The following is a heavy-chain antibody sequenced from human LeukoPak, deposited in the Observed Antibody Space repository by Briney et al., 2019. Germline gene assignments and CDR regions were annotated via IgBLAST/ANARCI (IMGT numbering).Heavy chain of an antibody. J-gene: IGHJ4*02. V-gene: IGHV3-21*01. D-gene: IGHD3-16*02. CDR1: GFTFDDYA. CDR3: AREEYDYVWGSYRYEGY. CDR2: ISSSSSYI. Sequence: PGGSLRLSCAASGFTFDDYAMHWVRQAPGKGLEWVSSISSSSSYIYYADSVKGRFTISRDNAKNSLYLQMNSLRAEDTAVYYCAREEYDYVWGSYRYEGYWGQGTLVTVSS.